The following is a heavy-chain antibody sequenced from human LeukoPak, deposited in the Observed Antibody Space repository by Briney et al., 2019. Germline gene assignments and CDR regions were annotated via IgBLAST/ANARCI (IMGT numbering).Heavy chain of an antibody. D-gene: IGHD2-15*01. CDR2: INGSGGST. Sequence: PGGSLRLSCAASGFTFSSYAMSWVRQAPGKGLEWVSAINGSGGSTYYADSVKGRFTISRDNSKNTLYLQMNSLRAEDTAVYYCAKDPGYCSGGSCYTPFDYWGQGTLVTVSS. CDR1: GFTFSSYA. J-gene: IGHJ4*02. CDR3: AKDPGYCSGGSCYTPFDY. V-gene: IGHV3-23*01.